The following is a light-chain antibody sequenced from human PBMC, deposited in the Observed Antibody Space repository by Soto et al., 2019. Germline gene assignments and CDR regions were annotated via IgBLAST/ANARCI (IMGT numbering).Light chain of an antibody. Sequence: EIVMTQSPATLYVSPGERATLSCRASQSVSSNLAWYQQKPGQAPRLLIYGASTRATGIPARFSGSGSGTELTLTISSLQSEDFAVYYCQQYNNWPPWTFGQGPKVEIK. V-gene: IGKV3-15*01. CDR1: QSVSSN. CDR3: QQYNNWPPWT. J-gene: IGKJ1*01. CDR2: GAS.